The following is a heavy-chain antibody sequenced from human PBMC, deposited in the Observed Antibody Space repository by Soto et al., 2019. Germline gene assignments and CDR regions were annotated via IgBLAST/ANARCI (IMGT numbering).Heavy chain of an antibody. V-gene: IGHV3-30-3*01. Sequence: SLRLSCAASGFTFSSYAIHWVRQAPGKGLEWVAVISNDGSSKYYADSVQGRFTISRDNSWNTLDLQMNSLRAEDTAVYYCARDRLPRASVATPGYLDYWGQGSLVTVSS. J-gene: IGHJ4*02. CDR3: ARDRLPRASVATPGYLDY. CDR2: ISNDGSSK. D-gene: IGHD1-1*01. CDR1: GFTFSSYA.